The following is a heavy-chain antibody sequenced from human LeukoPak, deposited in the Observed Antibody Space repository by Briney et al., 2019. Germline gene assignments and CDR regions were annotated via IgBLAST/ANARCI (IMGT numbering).Heavy chain of an antibody. Sequence: GASVKVSCKASGGTFSSYAISWVRQAPGQGLEWMGGIIPIFGTPNYAQKFQGSVTITADESTSTAYMEVSSLRSEDPAVYYCARGIAAAGSSGMDVWGQGTTVTVSS. D-gene: IGHD6-13*01. CDR1: GGTFSSYA. V-gene: IGHV1-69*13. CDR2: IIPIFGTP. CDR3: ARGIAAAGSSGMDV. J-gene: IGHJ6*02.